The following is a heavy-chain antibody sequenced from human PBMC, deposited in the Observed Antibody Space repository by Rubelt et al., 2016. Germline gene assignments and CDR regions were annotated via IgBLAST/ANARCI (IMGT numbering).Heavy chain of an antibody. D-gene: IGHD7-27*01. CDR2: IKPSAGST. CDR3: ARDLTGAGF. CDR1: GYTFTSYY. V-gene: IGHV1-46*01. Sequence: QVQLVQSGAEVKKPGASVKVSCKASGYTFTSYYMHWVRQAPGQGLEWVGVIKPSAGSTTYAQKFQGRLTMTRDTSINAAYMELSSLTSDETAVYYCARDLTGAGFWGQGTLVTVSS. J-gene: IGHJ4*02.